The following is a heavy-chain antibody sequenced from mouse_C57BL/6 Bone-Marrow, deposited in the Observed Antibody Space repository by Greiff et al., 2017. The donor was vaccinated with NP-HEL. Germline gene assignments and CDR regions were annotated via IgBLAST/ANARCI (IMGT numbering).Heavy chain of an antibody. J-gene: IGHJ2*01. V-gene: IGHV1-52*01. CDR2: IDPSDSET. CDR3: ARLGTTARLDY. Sequence: QVQLQQPGAELVRPGSSVKLSCKASGYTFTSYWMHWVKQRPIQGLEWIGNIDPSDSETHYNQKFKDKATLTVDKSSSTAYMQLSSLTSEDSAVYYCARLGTTARLDYWGQGTTLTVSS. CDR1: GYTFTSYW. D-gene: IGHD1-2*01.